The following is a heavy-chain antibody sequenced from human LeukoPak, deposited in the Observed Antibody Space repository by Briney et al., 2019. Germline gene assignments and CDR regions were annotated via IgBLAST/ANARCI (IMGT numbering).Heavy chain of an antibody. Sequence: PGGSLRLSCAASGFTFSTYWMHWVRQAPGKGLVWVSRIKSDGSSITYAESVKGRFTISRDNAKNTLYLQMNSLRAEDTAVYYCARDQLYCSGGICYFDYWGRGTLVTVSS. J-gene: IGHJ4*02. CDR1: GFTFSTYW. V-gene: IGHV3-74*01. D-gene: IGHD2-15*01. CDR3: ARDQLYCSGGICYFDY. CDR2: IKSDGSSI.